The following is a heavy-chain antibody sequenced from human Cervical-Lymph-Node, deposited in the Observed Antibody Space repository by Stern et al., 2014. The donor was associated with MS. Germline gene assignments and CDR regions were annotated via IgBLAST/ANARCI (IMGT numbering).Heavy chain of an antibody. J-gene: IGHJ4*02. CDR3: ARDAHGDSFDY. CDR2: INPSGGST. D-gene: IGHD4-17*01. Sequence: MQLVESGAEVKKPGASVKVSCEASGYTFNRYYIHWVRQAPGQGLEWMGMINPSGGSTNYAQKFQGRVTMTRDTSTSTVYMELNSLRSDDTATYYCARDAHGDSFDYWGQGTLVTVSS. V-gene: IGHV1-46*02. CDR1: GYTFNRYY.